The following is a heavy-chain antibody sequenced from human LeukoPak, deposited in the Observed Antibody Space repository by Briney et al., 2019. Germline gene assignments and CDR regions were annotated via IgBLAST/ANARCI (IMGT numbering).Heavy chain of an antibody. CDR2: TSGSGGSS. V-gene: IGHV3-23*01. CDR1: NFTFSNYT. J-gene: IGHJ4*02. D-gene: IGHD5-18*01. CDR3: ARLPRETALFTIDY. Sequence: AGSLRLSCAAVNFTFSNYTMSWVRQSPGKGLEWVSVTSGSGGSSYYPDSVKGRFTISRDNSKNTLALEMNSLRAEATAVYECARLPRETALFTIDYWGQGTLVTVSS.